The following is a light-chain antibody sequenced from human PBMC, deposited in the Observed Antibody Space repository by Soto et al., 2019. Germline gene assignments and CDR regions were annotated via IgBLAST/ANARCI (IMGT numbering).Light chain of an antibody. V-gene: IGLV2-11*01. CDR3: CSYAGSYTVV. Sequence: QSALTQPRSVSGSPGQSVTISCTGTSSDVGGYNYVSWYQQHPGKAPKLMIYDVSKRPSGVPDRFSGSKSGNTASLTISGRKAEDEADYYCCSYAGSYTVVFGTGTKVTVL. J-gene: IGLJ1*01. CDR1: SSDVGGYNY. CDR2: DVS.